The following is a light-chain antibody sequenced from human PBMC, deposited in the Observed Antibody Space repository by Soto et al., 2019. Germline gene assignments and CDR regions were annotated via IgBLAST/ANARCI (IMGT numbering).Light chain of an antibody. V-gene: IGKV3-15*01. CDR1: QSVSSN. Sequence: EIVMTQSPATLSVSPGERATLSCMASQSVSSNLAWYQQKPGQAPRLLIYGASTRATGIPARFSGSRSGTEFTLTISSLQSEDFAVYYCQQYDSWPLTFGGGTKVEI. CDR2: GAS. CDR3: QQYDSWPLT. J-gene: IGKJ4*01.